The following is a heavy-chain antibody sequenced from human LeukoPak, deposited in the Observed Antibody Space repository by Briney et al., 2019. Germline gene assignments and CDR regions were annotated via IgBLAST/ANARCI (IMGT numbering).Heavy chain of an antibody. Sequence: SETLSLTCTVSSGSISNGGYYWVWIRQPPGKGLEWIGSIYYSGTSYYNPSLTSRVTISVDTSNNQFSLKLSSVTAADTAVYYCARAVRVAVAGGRFDRWGKGALVTVSS. V-gene: IGHV4-39*07. CDR1: SGSISNGGYY. D-gene: IGHD6-19*01. CDR3: ARAVRVAVAGGRFDR. J-gene: IGHJ5*02. CDR2: IYYSGTS.